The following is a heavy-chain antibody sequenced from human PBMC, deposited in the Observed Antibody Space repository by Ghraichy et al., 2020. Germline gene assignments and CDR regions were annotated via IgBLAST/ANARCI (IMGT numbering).Heavy chain of an antibody. Sequence: SETLSLTCAVSGGSISSGGYSWSWIRQPPGKGLEWIGYIYHSGSTYYNPSLKSRVTISVDRSKNQFSLKLSSVTAADTAVYYCARGAYYFDYWGQGPLVPVSS. V-gene: IGHV4-30-2*01. CDR1: GGSISSGGYS. J-gene: IGHJ4*02. CDR2: IYHSGST. CDR3: ARGAYYFDY.